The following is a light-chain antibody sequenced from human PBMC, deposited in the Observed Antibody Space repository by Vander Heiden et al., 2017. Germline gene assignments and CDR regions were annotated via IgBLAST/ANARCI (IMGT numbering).Light chain of an antibody. J-gene: IGKJ1*01. V-gene: IGKV1-5*03. CDR2: EAT. CDR3: QQYNSYSRT. Sequence: DSQMTHPPSTLSASVGDRLIITCRARQSICSWLAWYQQKPGKAPNLLIYEATSLEGGVPSRFSGSGSGTEFTLTISSLQPDDFATYYCQQYNSYSRTFGQGTKVEIK. CDR1: QSICSW.